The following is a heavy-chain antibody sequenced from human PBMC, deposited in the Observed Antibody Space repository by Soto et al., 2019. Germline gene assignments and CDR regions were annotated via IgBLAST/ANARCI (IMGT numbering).Heavy chain of an antibody. CDR1: GGSFSGYY. CDR3: ARGGGSYFKYWFDP. D-gene: IGHD1-26*01. V-gene: IGHV4-34*01. Sequence: SETLSLTCAVYGGSFSGYYWSWIRQPPGKGLEWIGEINHSGSTNYKPSLKSRVTISVETSKKQFSLKLISVTAADAAVYYCARGGGSYFKYWFDPWCQGTLVTVSS. J-gene: IGHJ5*02. CDR2: INHSGST.